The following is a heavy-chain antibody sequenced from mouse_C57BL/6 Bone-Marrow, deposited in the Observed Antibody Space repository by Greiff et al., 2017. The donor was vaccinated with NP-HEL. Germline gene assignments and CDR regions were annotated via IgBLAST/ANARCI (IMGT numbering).Heavy chain of an antibody. CDR2: IDPSDSDT. D-gene: IGHD3-2*02. CDR1: GYTFTSYW. J-gene: IGHJ3*01. Sequence: QVQLQQPGAELVRPGSSVKLSCKASGYTFTSYWMHWVKQRPIQGLEWIGNIDPSDSDTHYNQKFKDKATLTVDKSSSTAYMQLSSLTSEDSAVYDCARSGRTAQAGFAYWGQGTLVTVSA. CDR3: ARSGRTAQAGFAY. V-gene: IGHV1-52*01.